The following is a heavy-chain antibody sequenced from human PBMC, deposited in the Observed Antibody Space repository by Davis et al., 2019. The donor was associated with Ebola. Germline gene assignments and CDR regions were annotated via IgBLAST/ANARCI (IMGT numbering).Heavy chain of an antibody. CDR2: IWYDGSNK. CDR3: AREGGIAARPITYLSYYYYGMDV. CDR1: GFTFSSYG. J-gene: IGHJ6*02. V-gene: IGHV3-33*01. D-gene: IGHD6-6*01. Sequence: PGGSLRLSCAASGFTFSSYGMHWVRQAPGKGLEWVAVIWYDGSNKYYADSVKGRFTISRDNSKNTLYLQMNSLRAEDTAVYYCAREGGIAARPITYLSYYYYGMDVWGQGTTVTVSS.